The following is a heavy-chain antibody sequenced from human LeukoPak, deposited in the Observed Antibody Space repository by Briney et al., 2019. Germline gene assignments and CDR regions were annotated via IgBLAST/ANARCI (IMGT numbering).Heavy chain of an antibody. CDR2: IYTSGST. CDR1: GGSFSGDY. D-gene: IGHD3-10*01. Sequence: SETLSLTCAVYGGSFSGDYWGWVWEPAGKGLEWIGRIYTSGSTNYNPSLKSRVTMSVDTSKNQFSLKLSSVTAADTAVYYCARESVVRGVLIVAWFDPWGQGTLVTVSP. V-gene: IGHV4-4*07. CDR3: ARESVVRGVLIVAWFDP. J-gene: IGHJ5*02.